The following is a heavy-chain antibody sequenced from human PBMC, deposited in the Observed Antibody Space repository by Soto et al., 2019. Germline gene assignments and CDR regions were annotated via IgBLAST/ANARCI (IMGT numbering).Heavy chain of an antibody. CDR2: IYASGSY. CDR3: ARQGGEWLFGVHMYV. V-gene: IGHV4-59*08. Sequence: QVQLQESGPGQVKPSETLSLTCSVSGSSIGRFYWSWIRQSPGKGLEWIGYIYASGSYNYNPSLKSRVTMSIDTSKHQLSLILSSVTAADTAIYYCARQGGEWLFGVHMYVWGKGTTVTVSS. J-gene: IGHJ6*03. CDR1: GSSIGRFY. D-gene: IGHD3-3*01.